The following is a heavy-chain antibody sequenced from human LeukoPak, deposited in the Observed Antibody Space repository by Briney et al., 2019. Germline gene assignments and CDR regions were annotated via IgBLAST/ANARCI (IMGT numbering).Heavy chain of an antibody. J-gene: IGHJ5*02. CDR3: ARGDILTGYYGNWFDP. D-gene: IGHD3-9*01. CDR1: GGTFSSYA. V-gene: IGHV1-69*04. Sequence: ASVKVSCKASGGTFSSYAISWVRQAPGQGLEWMGRIIPILGIANYAQKFQGRVTITADKSTSTAYMELSSLRSEDTAVYYCARGDILTGYYGNWFDPWGQGTLVTVSS. CDR2: IIPILGIA.